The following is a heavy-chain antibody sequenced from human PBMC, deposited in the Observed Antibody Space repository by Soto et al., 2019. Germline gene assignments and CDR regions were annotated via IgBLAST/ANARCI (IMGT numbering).Heavy chain of an antibody. Sequence: EVQLVESGGGLVQPGGSLRLTCAASGFPFSIYSMNWVRQAPGKGLEWSSYITSDTNTIKYADSVKGRFTISRDNAKNLVYLQRNSLRDADTAVYFCARSVEGHFDYWGQGNVVTVSS. CDR3: ARSVEGHFDY. J-gene: IGHJ4*02. V-gene: IGHV3-48*02. CDR2: ITSDTNTI. D-gene: IGHD6-19*01. CDR1: GFPFSIYS.